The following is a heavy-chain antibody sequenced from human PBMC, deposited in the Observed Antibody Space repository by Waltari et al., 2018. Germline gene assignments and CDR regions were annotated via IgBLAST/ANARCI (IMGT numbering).Heavy chain of an antibody. CDR1: GGTFSSYA. V-gene: IGHV1-69*14. CDR3: ARADPSSIAARLYYFDY. CDR2: IIPSFGTA. D-gene: IGHD6-6*01. J-gene: IGHJ4*02. Sequence: QVQLVQSGAEVKKPGSSVKVSCKASGGTFSSYAISWVQQAPGQGLEWMGGIIPSFGTANYAQKFQGRVTITADKSTSTAYMELSSLRSDDTAVYYCARADPSSIAARLYYFDYWGQGTLVTVSS.